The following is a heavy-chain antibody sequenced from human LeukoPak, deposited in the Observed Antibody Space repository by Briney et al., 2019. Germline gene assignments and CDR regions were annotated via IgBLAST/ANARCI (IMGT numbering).Heavy chain of an antibody. Sequence: GGSLRLSCAASGFTFSSYAMHWVRQAPGKGLEWVAVISYDGSNKYYADSVKGRSTISKDNSKNTLYLQMNSLRAEDTAVYYCARDAGGGYDYYYYYYMDVWGKGTTVTVSS. CDR3: ARDAGGGYDYYYYYYMDV. V-gene: IGHV3-30*04. CDR2: ISYDGSNK. CDR1: GFTFSSYA. J-gene: IGHJ6*03. D-gene: IGHD5-12*01.